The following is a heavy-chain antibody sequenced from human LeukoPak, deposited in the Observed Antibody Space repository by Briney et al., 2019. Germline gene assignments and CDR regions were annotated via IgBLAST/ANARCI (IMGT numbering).Heavy chain of an antibody. V-gene: IGHV3-33*01. J-gene: IGHJ4*02. CDR1: GFTFGSYG. CDR3: ARGDCSTSSCYLIDY. Sequence: GGSLRLSCAASGFTFGSYGMHWVRQAPGKGLEWVAVIWYDGSNKYYADSVKGRFTISRDDSKNTLYLQMSSLRAEDTAVYYCARGDCSTSSCYLIDYWGQGTLVTVSS. CDR2: IWYDGSNK. D-gene: IGHD2-2*01.